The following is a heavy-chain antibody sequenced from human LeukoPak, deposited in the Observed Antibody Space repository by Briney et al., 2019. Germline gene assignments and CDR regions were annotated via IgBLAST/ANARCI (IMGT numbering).Heavy chain of an antibody. J-gene: IGHJ6*03. CDR1: GYTFTGYY. CDR2: INPNSGGT. D-gene: IGHD6-13*01. CDR3: AGPLDSSSWYRPRGYYYYYMDV. Sequence: GASVKVSCKASGYTFTGYYMHWVRQAPGQGLEWMGWINPNSGGTNYAQKFQGRVTMTRDTSISTAYMELSSLRSEDTAVYYCAGPLDSSSWYRPRGYYYYYMDVWGKGTTVTVSS. V-gene: IGHV1-2*02.